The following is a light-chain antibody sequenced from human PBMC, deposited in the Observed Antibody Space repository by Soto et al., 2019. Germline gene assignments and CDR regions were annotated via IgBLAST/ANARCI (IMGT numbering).Light chain of an antibody. CDR3: QQFNKYPIT. CDR1: QGISSA. CDR2: DAS. V-gene: IGKV1D-13*01. Sequence: AIQLTQSPSSLSASVGDRVTITCRASQGISSALAWYQQKAGKAPKLLIYDASSLESGVPSRFSRSGSGTDWTLTISSLQPEDFATYYCQQFNKYPITFGQGTRLEIK. J-gene: IGKJ5*01.